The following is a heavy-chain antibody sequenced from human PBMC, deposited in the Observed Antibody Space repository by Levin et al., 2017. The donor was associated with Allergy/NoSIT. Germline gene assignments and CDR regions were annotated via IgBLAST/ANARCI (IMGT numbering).Heavy chain of an antibody. CDR2: ISSDGART. CDR3: AKGGNVVVAATLGY. J-gene: IGHJ4*02. V-gene: IGHV3-23*01. D-gene: IGHD2-15*01. CDR1: GFNFSTYA. Sequence: RGESLKISCATSGFNFSTYAMNWVRKAPGKGLEWVSTISSDGARTYYADSVKGRFTISRDSSKNTVFLQMNSLRAEDTAVYYCAKGGNVVVAATLGYWGQGTLVTVSS.